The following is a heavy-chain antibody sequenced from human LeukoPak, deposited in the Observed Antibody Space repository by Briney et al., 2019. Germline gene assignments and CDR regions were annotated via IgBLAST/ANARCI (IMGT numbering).Heavy chain of an antibody. Sequence: PGGSLKLSCAASGFTFSTYWMHWVRQAPGKGLVWVSRINGDGSGTSYADSVKGRFTISRDNSKNTLYLQMNSLRAEDTAVYYCAKGGLRPPLYYFDYWGQGTLVTVSS. D-gene: IGHD5-12*01. J-gene: IGHJ4*02. CDR3: AKGGLRPPLYYFDY. CDR1: GFTFSTYW. CDR2: INGDGSGT. V-gene: IGHV3-74*01.